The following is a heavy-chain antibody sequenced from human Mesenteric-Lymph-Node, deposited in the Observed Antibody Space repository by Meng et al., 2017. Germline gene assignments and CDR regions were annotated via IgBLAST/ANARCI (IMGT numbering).Heavy chain of an antibody. Sequence: QVPLQESGPGLVKPSGTLSLTCAVSVGSISSSNWWSWVRQPPGKGLEWIGEIYHSGSTNYNPSLKSRVTISVDKSKNQFSLKLSSVTAADTAVYYCARLYYVDSNYWYFDLWGRGTLVTVSS. CDR3: ARLYYVDSNYWYFDL. V-gene: IGHV4-4*02. CDR1: VGSISSSNW. D-gene: IGHD4-17*01. J-gene: IGHJ2*01. CDR2: IYHSGST.